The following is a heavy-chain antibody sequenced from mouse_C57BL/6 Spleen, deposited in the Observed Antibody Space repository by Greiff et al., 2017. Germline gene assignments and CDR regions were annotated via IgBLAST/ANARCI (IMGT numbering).Heavy chain of an antibody. Sequence: EVHLVESGPGLVKPSQSLSLTCSVTGYSITSGYYWNWIRQFPGNKLEWMGYISYDGSNNYNPSLKNRISITRDTSKNQFFLKLNSVTTEDTATYYCARDRFTTVPFAYWGQGTLVTVSA. D-gene: IGHD1-1*01. CDR1: GYSITSGYY. V-gene: IGHV3-6*01. J-gene: IGHJ3*01. CDR2: ISYDGSN. CDR3: ARDRFTTVPFAY.